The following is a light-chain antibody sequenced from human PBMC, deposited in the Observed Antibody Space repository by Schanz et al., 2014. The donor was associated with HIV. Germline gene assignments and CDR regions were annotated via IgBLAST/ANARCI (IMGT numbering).Light chain of an antibody. CDR3: QQSYSTRT. V-gene: IGKV1-5*03. Sequence: DIQMTQSPSTLSASVGDRVTIACRASQNIGNSLAWFQLKPGRAPKLLIYSASSLHTGVPSTFSGSGSGTEFALAISSLQPDDFANYYCQQSYSTRTFGQGTKLEMK. CDR1: QNIGNS. J-gene: IGKJ2*02. CDR2: SAS.